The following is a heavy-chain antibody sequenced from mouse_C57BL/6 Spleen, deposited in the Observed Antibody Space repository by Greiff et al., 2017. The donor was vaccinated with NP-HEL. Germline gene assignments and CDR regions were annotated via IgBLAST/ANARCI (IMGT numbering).Heavy chain of an antibody. Sequence: VQLQQSGPELVKPGASVKISCKASGYAFSSSWMNWVKQRPGKGLEWIGRIYPGDGDTNYNGKFKGKATLTADKSSSTAYMQLSSLTSEDSAVYFCAIIYDGYYNYFDYWGQGTTLTVSS. CDR2: IYPGDGDT. D-gene: IGHD2-3*01. V-gene: IGHV1-82*01. CDR3: AIIYDGYYNYFDY. CDR1: GYAFSSSW. J-gene: IGHJ2*01.